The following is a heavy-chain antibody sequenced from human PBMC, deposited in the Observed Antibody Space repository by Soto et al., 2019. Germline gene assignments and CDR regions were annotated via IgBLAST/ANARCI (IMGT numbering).Heavy chain of an antibody. Sequence: SETLSLTCTVSGGSISSYYWSWIRQPPGKGLEWIGYIYYSGSTNYNPSQKSQDTITEDTSKNQISMKQTTETTADTAVYYCARRYGGNFDYWGQGTLVTVS. CDR3: ARRYGGNFDY. CDR1: GGSISSYY. CDR2: IYYSGST. V-gene: IGHV4-59*01. D-gene: IGHD1-26*01. J-gene: IGHJ4*02.